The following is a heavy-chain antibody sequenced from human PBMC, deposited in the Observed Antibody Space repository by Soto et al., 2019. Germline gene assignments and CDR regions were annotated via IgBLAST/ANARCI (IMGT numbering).Heavy chain of an antibody. CDR3: AKGGYCSGGSCYSPHWFDP. CDR1: GFTFSSYA. J-gene: IGHJ5*02. V-gene: IGHV3-23*01. CDR2: ISGSGGST. Sequence: GGSLRLSCAASGFTFSSYAMSWVRQAPGKGLEWVSAISGSGGSTYYADSVKGRFTISRDNSKNTLYLQMNSLRAEDTAVYYCAKGGYCSGGSCYSPHWFDPWGQGTLVTVSS. D-gene: IGHD2-15*01.